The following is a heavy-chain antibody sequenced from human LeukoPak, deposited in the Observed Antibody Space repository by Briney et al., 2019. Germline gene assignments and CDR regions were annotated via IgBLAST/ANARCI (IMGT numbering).Heavy chain of an antibody. V-gene: IGHV3-23*01. J-gene: IGHJ6*03. CDR1: GFTFSTYA. CDR2: IGGSDGRT. Sequence: GGSLRLSCATSGFTFSTYAMSWVRQAPGKGLEWVSLIGGSDGRTRYADSVKGRFTISRDNSKNTLYLEMNSLRAEDTAVYYCAKDSSSYDWGYMDVWGKGTTVTISS. D-gene: IGHD3-22*01. CDR3: AKDSSSYDWGYMDV.